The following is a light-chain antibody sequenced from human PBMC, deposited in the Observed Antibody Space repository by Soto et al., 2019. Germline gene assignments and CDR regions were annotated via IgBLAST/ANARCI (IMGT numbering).Light chain of an antibody. CDR3: QQYNSYSYT. Sequence: IQMTQSPSSVSASVGDRVTITCRASQSISSWLAWYQQKPGKAPKLLIYDASSLESGVPSRFSGSGSGTEFTLTISSLQPDDFATYYCQQYNSYSYTFGQGTKVDIK. J-gene: IGKJ2*01. CDR2: DAS. CDR1: QSISSW. V-gene: IGKV1-5*01.